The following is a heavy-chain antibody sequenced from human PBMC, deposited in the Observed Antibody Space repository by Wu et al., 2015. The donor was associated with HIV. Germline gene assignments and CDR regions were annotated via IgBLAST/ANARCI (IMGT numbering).Heavy chain of an antibody. V-gene: IGHV1-2*02. Sequence: QVQLVQSGAEVKKPGASVKVSCKASGYTFTGYYMHWVRQAPGQGLEWMGWINPNSGGTNYAQKFQGRVTMTRDTSISTAYMELSRLRSDDTAVYYCARDAGATRYGDLPLYYFDYWGQGTLVTVSS. D-gene: IGHD1-26*01. CDR2: INPNSGGT. CDR1: GYTFTGYY. J-gene: IGHJ4*02. CDR3: ARDAGATRYGDLPLYYFDY.